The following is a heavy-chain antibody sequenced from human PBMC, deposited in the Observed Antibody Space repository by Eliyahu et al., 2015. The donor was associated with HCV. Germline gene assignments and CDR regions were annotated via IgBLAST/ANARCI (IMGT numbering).Heavy chain of an antibody. CDR2: INPSGGST. D-gene: IGHD2-2*01. CDR1: GYXFPXYY. CDR3: ARERIVVVPAAMRNYYYGMDV. Sequence: QVQLVQSGAEVKKPGASVKVSXKASGYXFPXYYXPWGRQAPGQGLEWMGIINPSGGSTSYXQKFQGRVTMTRDTSTSTVYMELSSLRSEDTAVYYCARERIVVVPAAMRNYYYGMDVWGQGTTVTVSS. V-gene: IGHV1-46*01. J-gene: IGHJ6*02.